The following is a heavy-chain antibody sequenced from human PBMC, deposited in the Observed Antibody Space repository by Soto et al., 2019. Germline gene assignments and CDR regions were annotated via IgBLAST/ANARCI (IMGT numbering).Heavy chain of an antibody. CDR2: IYKSGGAT. Sequence: SETLSLTCSVSGVSIRSDFWSWIRQPPGKGLEWIGYIYKSGGATNYNPSLKSRVTISVDTSKSHFSLKMSSVTAAGTAPYYCARVERGTATTVVDAFDIWAQGQWSPSPQ. CDR3: ARVERGTATTVVDAFDI. D-gene: IGHD1-1*01. J-gene: IGHJ3*02. CDR1: GVSIRSDF. V-gene: IGHV4-4*09.